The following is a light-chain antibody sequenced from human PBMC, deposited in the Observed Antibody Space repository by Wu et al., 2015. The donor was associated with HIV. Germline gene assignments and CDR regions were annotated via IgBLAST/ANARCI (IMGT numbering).Light chain of an antibody. Sequence: EIVLTQSPATVSLSPGERATLSCRASQTINNYLAWYQQKPGQAPRLLIYDTLSRATGIPARFSGSGSGTDFTLTISSLEPEDFAVYYCQQRSNWPLTFGGGTKVELK. CDR2: DTL. CDR3: QQRSNWPLT. V-gene: IGKV3-11*01. J-gene: IGKJ4*01. CDR1: QTINNY.